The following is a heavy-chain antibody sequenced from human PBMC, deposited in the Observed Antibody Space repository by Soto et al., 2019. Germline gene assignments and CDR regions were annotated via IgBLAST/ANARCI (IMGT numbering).Heavy chain of an antibody. V-gene: IGHV4-39*01. Sequence: QLQLRESGPGLVKPSETLSLTCTVSGGSIGSSSNHWGWIRQPPGKGLEWIGNIYYSENTYYNPSLKSRVTISVDTSKNQFSRRLTSVTAADTAVYYCATHPPYGPLDHWGQGTLVTVSS. CDR1: GGSIGSSSNH. J-gene: IGHJ4*02. CDR2: IYYSENT. CDR3: ATHPPYGPLDH. D-gene: IGHD4-17*01.